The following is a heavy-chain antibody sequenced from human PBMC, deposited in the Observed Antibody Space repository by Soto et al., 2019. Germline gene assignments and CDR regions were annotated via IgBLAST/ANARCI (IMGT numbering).Heavy chain of an antibody. CDR3: ARLDSSSWYEEYNWFDP. CDR1: GYTFTSYD. Sequence: VKVSCKASGYTFTSYDINWVRQATGQGLEWMGWMSPNSGNTGYAQKFQGRVTMTRNTSISTAYMELSSLRSEDTAVYYCARLDSSSWYEEYNWFDPWGQGTLVTVSS. V-gene: IGHV1-8*01. CDR2: MSPNSGNT. J-gene: IGHJ5*02. D-gene: IGHD6-13*01.